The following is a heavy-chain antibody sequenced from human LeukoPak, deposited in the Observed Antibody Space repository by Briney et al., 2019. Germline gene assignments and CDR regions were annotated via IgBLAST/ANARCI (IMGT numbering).Heavy chain of an antibody. CDR3: AKDLYDSSGYYQTPPLSFDY. CDR1: GFTFSSYA. J-gene: IGHJ4*02. CDR2: ISGSGGST. V-gene: IGHV3-23*01. Sequence: GGSLRLSCAASGFTFSSYAMSWVRQAPGKGLEWVSAISGSGGSTYYADSVKGRFTISRDNSKNTLYLQMNSLRAEDTAVYYCAKDLYDSSGYYQTPPLSFDYWGQGTLVTVSS. D-gene: IGHD3-22*01.